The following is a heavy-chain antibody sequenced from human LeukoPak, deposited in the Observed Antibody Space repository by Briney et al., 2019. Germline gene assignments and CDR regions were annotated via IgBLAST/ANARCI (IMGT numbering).Heavy chain of an antibody. V-gene: IGHV3-49*03. CDR2: IRSKAYGGTT. Sequence: GGPLRLSCAASGFTFSSYSMNWFRQAPGKGLEWVGLIRSKAYGGTTEYAASVKGRFTISRDDSKSIADLQMNSLRTEDTAVYYCTRDRVHYYDSSGYYSDYWGQGTLVTVSS. J-gene: IGHJ4*02. CDR3: TRDRVHYYDSSGYYSDY. CDR1: GFTFSSYS. D-gene: IGHD3-22*01.